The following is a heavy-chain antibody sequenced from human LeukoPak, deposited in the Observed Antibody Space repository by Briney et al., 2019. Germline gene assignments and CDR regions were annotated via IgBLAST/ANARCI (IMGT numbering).Heavy chain of an antibody. CDR1: GFTFSIYA. CDR3: ATTRRMREVDY. V-gene: IGHV3-30*01. D-gene: IGHD3-16*01. J-gene: IGHJ4*02. Sequence: PGRSLSLSCAPSGFTFSIYAMHSVRQDPGKGLGWVAVISYDVSNTYYAHCVEGRFTISKDNSKNTLYLQMNSQRAEDTAVYYCATTRRMREVDYWGQGTLVTVSS. CDR2: ISYDVSNT.